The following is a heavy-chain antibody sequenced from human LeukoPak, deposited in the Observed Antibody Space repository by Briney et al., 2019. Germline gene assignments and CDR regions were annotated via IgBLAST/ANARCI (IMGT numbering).Heavy chain of an antibody. J-gene: IGHJ3*02. CDR3: ARGVGAGSYDAFDI. Sequence: SVKVSCKASGGTFSSYAISWVRQAPGQGLEWMGGIIPIFGTANYAQKFQGRVTITTDESTSTAYMELSSLRSEDTAVYYCARGVGAGSYDAFDIWGQGTMVTVSS. CDR2: IIPIFGTA. CDR1: GGTFSSYA. V-gene: IGHV1-69*05. D-gene: IGHD1-26*01.